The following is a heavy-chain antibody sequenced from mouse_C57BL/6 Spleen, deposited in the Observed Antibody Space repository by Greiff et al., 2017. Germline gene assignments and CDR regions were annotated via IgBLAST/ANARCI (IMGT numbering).Heavy chain of an antibody. D-gene: IGHD2-5*01. CDR3: ARQAYYSNYWYFDV. Sequence: EVKLMESGGDLVKPGGSLKLSCAASGFTFSSYGMSWVRQTPDKRLEWVATISSGGSYTYYPDSVKGRFTISRDNAKNTLYLQMSSLKSEDTAMYYCARQAYYSNYWYFDVWGTGTTVTVSS. J-gene: IGHJ1*03. CDR2: ISSGGSYT. V-gene: IGHV5-6*01. CDR1: GFTFSSYG.